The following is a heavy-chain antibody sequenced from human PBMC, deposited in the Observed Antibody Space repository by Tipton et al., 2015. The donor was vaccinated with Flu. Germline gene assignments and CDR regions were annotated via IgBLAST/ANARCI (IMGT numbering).Heavy chain of an antibody. D-gene: IGHD2-2*01. CDR3: ATSGWRVPRGSFDF. CDR2: IYYSGST. J-gene: IGHJ4*02. CDR1: GGSISSYY. V-gene: IGHV4-59*03. Sequence: GLVKPSETLSFTCTVSGGSISSYYWSWIRQPPGKGLEWIGYIYYSGSTNYNPSLKSRVTTSVDTSKNQFSLNLRSVTAAYTAVYYCATSGWRVPRGSFDFWSQGTLVTVAS.